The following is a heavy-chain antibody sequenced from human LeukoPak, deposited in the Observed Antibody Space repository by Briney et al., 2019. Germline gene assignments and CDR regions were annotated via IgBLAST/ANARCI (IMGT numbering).Heavy chain of an antibody. D-gene: IGHD3-3*01. J-gene: IGHJ4*02. CDR3: ARHPTYYDFWSGYYFSGPFLDY. CDR2: IYYSGST. CDR1: GGSISSSSYY. V-gene: IGHV4-39*01. Sequence: SETLSLTCTVSGGSISSSSYYWGWICQPPGKGLEWIGSIYYSGSTYYNPSLKSRVTISVDTSKNQFSLKLSSVTAADTAVYYCARHPTYYDFWSGYYFSGPFLDYWGQGTLVTVSS.